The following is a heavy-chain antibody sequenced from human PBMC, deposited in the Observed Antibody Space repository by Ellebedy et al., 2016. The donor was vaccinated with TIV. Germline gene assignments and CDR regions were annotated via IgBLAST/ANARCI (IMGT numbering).Heavy chain of an antibody. V-gene: IGHV3-49*03. CDR2: IRSKAYGGTT. D-gene: IGHD4-11*01. Sequence: GESLKISCTASGFTFGDYAMSWFRQAPGKGLEWVGFIRSKAYGGTTEYAASVKGRFTISRDDSKSIAYLQMNSLKTEDTAVYYCTRDHMTTVTITLRTPSVWGRGTLVTVSS. J-gene: IGHJ2*01. CDR3: TRDHMTTVTITLRTPSV. CDR1: GFTFGDYA.